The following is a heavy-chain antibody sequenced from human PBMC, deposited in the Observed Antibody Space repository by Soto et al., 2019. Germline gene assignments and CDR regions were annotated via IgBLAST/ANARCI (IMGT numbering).Heavy chain of an antibody. CDR1: GGTFSSYA. V-gene: IGHV1-69*06. Sequence: QVQLVQSGAEAKKPGSSVKVSCTTSGGTFSSYAISWVRQAPGQGLEWMGGIVPLFRTTNYAQKFQGRVTITADTPTYKVYMELSGLRSGDTAVYYCARGGYSSTWSNLLDRSGLDVWGQGTTVTVSS. CDR3: ARGGYSSTWSNLLDRSGLDV. CDR2: IVPLFRTT. D-gene: IGHD6-13*01. J-gene: IGHJ6*02.